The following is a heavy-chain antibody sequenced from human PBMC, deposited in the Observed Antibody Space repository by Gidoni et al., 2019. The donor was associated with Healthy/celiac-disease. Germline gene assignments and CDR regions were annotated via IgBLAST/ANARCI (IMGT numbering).Heavy chain of an antibody. V-gene: IGHV3-23*01. CDR3: AKGLRITIFGVVMADYYYGMDV. D-gene: IGHD3-3*01. J-gene: IGHJ6*02. CDR1: GFPFRSQD. Sequence: EVQPLESGGGVVQPGGSLRLSCPASGFPFRSQDMCWVRQAPGKGLEWVSAISGRGGSTYYADSVKGRFTISRDNSKNTLYLQMNSLRAEDTAVYYCAKGLRITIFGVVMADYYYGMDVWGQGTTVTVSS. CDR2: ISGRGGST.